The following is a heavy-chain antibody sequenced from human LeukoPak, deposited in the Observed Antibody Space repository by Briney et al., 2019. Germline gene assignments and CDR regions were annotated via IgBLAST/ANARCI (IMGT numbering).Heavy chain of an antibody. CDR2: IWNDGNYK. D-gene: IGHD1-26*01. CDR3: AKGRVGADRPPFDY. J-gene: IGHJ4*02. V-gene: IGHV3-33*06. Sequence: PGGSLRLSCAASGFTFSSYGMHWVRQAPGKGLEWVAVIWNDGNYKFYRDSVKARFSISSDNSEGMLYLQMDSLRVEDTAVYYCAKGRVGADRPPFDYWGQGTLVTVSP. CDR1: GFTFSSYG.